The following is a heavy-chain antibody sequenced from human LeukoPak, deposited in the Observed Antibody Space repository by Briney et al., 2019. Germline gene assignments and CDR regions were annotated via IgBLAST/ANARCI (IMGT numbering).Heavy chain of an antibody. CDR2: TSGSGGST. J-gene: IGHJ4*02. D-gene: IGHD6-13*01. V-gene: IGHV3-23*01. CDR1: GFTFSSYA. Sequence: GGSLRLSCAASGFTFSSYAMSWVRQAPGKGLEWVSATSGSGGSTYYADSVKGRFTISRDNSKNTLYLQMNSLRAEDTAVYYCAKDSSWYLNFDYWGQGTLVTVSS. CDR3: AKDSSWYLNFDY.